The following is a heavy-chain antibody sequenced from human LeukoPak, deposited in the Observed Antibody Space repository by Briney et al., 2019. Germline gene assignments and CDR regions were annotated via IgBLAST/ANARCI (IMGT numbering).Heavy chain of an antibody. Sequence: GGSLRLSCASSGFTFEDYALHWVRQTPGRGRQCGSLISGDGGSTYYADSVKGRFTISRDNSKNSLYLQMNRLRTEDTALYYCAKESGSGSYYKGGDFDIWGQGSLVTVSS. CDR1: GFTFEDYA. V-gene: IGHV3-43*02. D-gene: IGHD3-10*01. CDR2: ISGDGGST. CDR3: AKESGSGSYYKGGDFDI. J-gene: IGHJ3*02.